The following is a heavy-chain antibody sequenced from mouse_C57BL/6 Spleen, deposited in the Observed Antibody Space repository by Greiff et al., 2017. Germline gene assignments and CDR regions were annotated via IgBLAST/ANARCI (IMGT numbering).Heavy chain of an antibody. CDR3: ARGEAFVPFAY. CDR1: GYTFTDYN. V-gene: IGHV1-18*01. CDR2: INPNNGGT. J-gene: IGHJ3*01. Sequence: EVQRVESGPELVKPGASVKIPCKASGYTFTDYNMDWVKQSHGKSLEWIGDINPNNGGTIYNQKFKGKATLTVDKSSSTAYMELRSLTSEDTAVYYCARGEAFVPFAYWGQGTLVTVSA.